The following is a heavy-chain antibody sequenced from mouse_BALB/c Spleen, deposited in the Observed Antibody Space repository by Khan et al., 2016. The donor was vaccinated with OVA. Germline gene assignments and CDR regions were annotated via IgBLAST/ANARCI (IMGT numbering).Heavy chain of an antibody. CDR1: GFSLTSYG. D-gene: IGHD1-1*01. Sequence: QVQLKQSGPGLVAPSQSLSITCTVSGFSLTSYGAHWVRQPLGKGQEWLGVILAGGSTNYNSALLTRLSISKDDTKNQVFLKMNSLKTDDTAMYYCAGDTAVESYWYFDVWGAGTTVTVSS. CDR2: ILAGGST. J-gene: IGHJ1*01. CDR3: AGDTAVESYWYFDV. V-gene: IGHV2-9*02.